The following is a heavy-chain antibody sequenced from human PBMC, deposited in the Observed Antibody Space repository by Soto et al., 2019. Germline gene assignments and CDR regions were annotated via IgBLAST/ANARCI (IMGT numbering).Heavy chain of an antibody. D-gene: IGHD2-15*01. CDR1: GFTFSSYA. Sequence: PGGSLGLSCAASGFTFSSYAMSWVRQAPGKWLEWVSAISGSGGSTYYADSVKGRFTISRGNSKNTLYLQMNSLRAEDTAVYYCAKDVCSGGSCFYYFNYWGQGTLVTVSS. J-gene: IGHJ4*02. CDR3: AKDVCSGGSCFYYFNY. CDR2: ISGSGGST. V-gene: IGHV3-23*01.